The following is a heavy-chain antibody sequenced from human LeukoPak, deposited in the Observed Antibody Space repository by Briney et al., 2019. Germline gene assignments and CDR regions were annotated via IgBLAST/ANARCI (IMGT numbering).Heavy chain of an antibody. CDR3: AKGEVVVATGGY. J-gene: IGHJ4*02. V-gene: IGHV3-23*01. D-gene: IGHD2-15*01. CDR1: GFTFSSYA. Sequence: QPGGSLRLSCAASGFTFSSYAMTWVRRAPGKGLEWVSTIEVGGAITHYAASVKGRFTISRDTSKNTLYLQMNSLRAEDTAVYYCAKGEVVVATGGYWGQGTLVTVSS. CDR2: IEVGGAIT.